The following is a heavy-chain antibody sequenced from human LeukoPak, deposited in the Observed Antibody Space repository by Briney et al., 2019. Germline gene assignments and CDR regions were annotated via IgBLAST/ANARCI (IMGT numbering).Heavy chain of an antibody. V-gene: IGHV4-39*01. CDR2: IYYSGST. D-gene: IGHD6-13*01. J-gene: IGHJ6*03. Sequence: SETLSLTCTVSGGSISSSSYYWGWIRQPPGKGLEWIGSIYYSGSTYYNPSLKSRVTISVDTSKNQFSLKLSSVTAADTAVYYCARHRTGSSWYYYYYMDVWGKGTTVTISS. CDR3: ARHRTGSSWYYYYYMDV. CDR1: GGSISSSSYY.